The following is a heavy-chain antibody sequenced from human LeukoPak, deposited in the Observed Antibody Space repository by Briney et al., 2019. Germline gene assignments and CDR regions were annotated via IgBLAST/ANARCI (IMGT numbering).Heavy chain of an antibody. V-gene: IGHV1-3*01. CDR1: GYTFTSYP. D-gene: IGHD3-10*01. CDR2: INAGNGHT. CDR3: AKAGSGTIDY. J-gene: IGHJ4*02. Sequence: ASVKVSCKASGYTFTSYPMHWVRQAPGQRLEWMGWINAGNGHTKYSQKFQGRVTITRDTSASTVYMELSSLRSEDTAVYYCAKAGSGTIDYWGQGTLVTVSS.